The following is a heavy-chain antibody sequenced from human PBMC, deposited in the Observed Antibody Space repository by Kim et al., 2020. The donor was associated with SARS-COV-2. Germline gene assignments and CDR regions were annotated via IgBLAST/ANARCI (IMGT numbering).Heavy chain of an antibody. Sequence: GGSLRLSCAASGFTFSSYGMHWVRQAPGKGLEWVAVISYDGSNKYYADSVKGRFTISRDNSKNTLYLQMNSLRAEDTAVYYCAKDRAAAGTIIAINYYSGMDVWGQGTTVTVSS. CDR1: GFTFSSYG. J-gene: IGHJ6*02. CDR3: AKDRAAAGTIIAINYYSGMDV. V-gene: IGHV3-30*18. D-gene: IGHD6-13*01. CDR2: ISYDGSNK.